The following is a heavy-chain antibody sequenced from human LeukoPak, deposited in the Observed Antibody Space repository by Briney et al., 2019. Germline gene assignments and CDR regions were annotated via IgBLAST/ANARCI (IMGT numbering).Heavy chain of an antibody. CDR2: IIPIFGTA. J-gene: IGHJ5*02. Sequence: WASVKVSCKASGYTFTSYGISWVRQAPGQGLEWMGGIIPIFGTANYAQKFQGRVTITADESTSTAYMELSSLRSEDTAVYYCAGGLVTAMAYNWFDPWGQGTLVTVSS. D-gene: IGHD5-18*01. CDR3: AGGLVTAMAYNWFDP. V-gene: IGHV1-69*13. CDR1: GYTFTSYG.